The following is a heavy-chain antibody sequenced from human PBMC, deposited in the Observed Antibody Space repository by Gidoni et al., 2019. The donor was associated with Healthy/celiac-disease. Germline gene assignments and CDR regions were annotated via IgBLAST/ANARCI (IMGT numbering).Heavy chain of an antibody. CDR2: ISSSSSYK. J-gene: IGHJ4*02. D-gene: IGHD6-13*01. CDR3: ARGYSSSWYYFDY. Sequence: VQLVASGGGLLKPGGALRLSCAASGFTFSDYNMSWIRQAPGKGLKWVTCISSSSSYKNYADSGKGRFTIYRDNAKNSLYLQMNSLRAEDTAVYYCARGYSSSWYYFDYWGQGTMVTVSS. CDR1: GFTFSDYN. V-gene: IGHV3-11*05.